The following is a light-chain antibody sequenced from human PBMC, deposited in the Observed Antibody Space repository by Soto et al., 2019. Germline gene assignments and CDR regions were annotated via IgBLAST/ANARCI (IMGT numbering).Light chain of an antibody. Sequence: DIVLTQSPGTLSLSPGERATLSCRASQSVSSSYLAWYQRKPGQAPRLLIYDASSRATGIPDRFSGSGSGTDFTLTISRLEPEDFAVYYCQQYGSSPYTFGQGTKLEIK. CDR2: DAS. J-gene: IGKJ2*01. CDR1: QSVSSSY. V-gene: IGKV3-20*01. CDR3: QQYGSSPYT.